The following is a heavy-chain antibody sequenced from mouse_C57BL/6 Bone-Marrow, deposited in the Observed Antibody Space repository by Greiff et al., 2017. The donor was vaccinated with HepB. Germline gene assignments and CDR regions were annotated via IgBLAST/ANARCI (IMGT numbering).Heavy chain of an antibody. V-gene: IGHV1-63*01. CDR3: AKYSNFTFDY. J-gene: IGHJ2*01. CDR2: IYPGGGYT. CDR1: GYTFTNYW. Sequence: VKLMESGAELVRPGTSVKMSCKASGYTFTNYWIGWAKQRPGHGLEWIGDIYPGGGYTNYNEKFKGKATLTADKSSSTAYMQFSSLTSEDSAIYYCAKYSNFTFDYWGQGTTLTVSS. D-gene: IGHD2-5*01.